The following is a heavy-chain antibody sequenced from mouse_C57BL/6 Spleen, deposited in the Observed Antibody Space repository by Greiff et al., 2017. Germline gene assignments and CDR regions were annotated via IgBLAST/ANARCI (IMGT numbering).Heavy chain of an antibody. J-gene: IGHJ3*01. CDR1: GYTFTSYD. CDR2: LYPRDGST. CDR3: ASPVDSSGYGFAY. V-gene: IGHV1-85*01. D-gene: IGHD3-2*02. Sequence: QVQLKESGPELVKPGASVKLSCKASGYTFTSYDINWVKQRPGQGLEWIGWLYPRDGSTKYNEKFKGKATLTVDTSSSTAYMELHSLTSEDSAVYFCASPVDSSGYGFAYWGQGTLVTVSA.